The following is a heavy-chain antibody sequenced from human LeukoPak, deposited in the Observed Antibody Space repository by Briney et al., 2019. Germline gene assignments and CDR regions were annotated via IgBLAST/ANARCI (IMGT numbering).Heavy chain of an antibody. CDR2: IYSDSST. Sequence: PGGSLRLSCAASGFTFSSYSMSWVRQAPGKGLEWVSVIYSDSSTYYADSVKGRFTISRDNSKNTLYLQMNSLRAEDTAVYYCAREGSQWLGPSYYYYYGMDVWGQGTTVTVSS. J-gene: IGHJ6*02. V-gene: IGHV3-53*01. CDR1: GFTFSSYS. CDR3: AREGSQWLGPSYYYYYGMDV. D-gene: IGHD6-19*01.